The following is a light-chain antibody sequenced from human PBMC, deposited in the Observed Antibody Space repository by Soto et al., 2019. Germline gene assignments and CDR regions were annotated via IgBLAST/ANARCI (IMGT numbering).Light chain of an antibody. Sequence: EIVMTQSPVTLSVSPGERATLSCRASQSVGSNLAWYQQKPGQAPRLLLYGASTRATGIPGRFSGSGSGTEFTLTITSLQSEECAVYYCQQHNYWPSFGQGTKLEFK. CDR2: GAS. CDR3: QQHNYWPS. J-gene: IGKJ2*01. V-gene: IGKV3-15*01. CDR1: QSVGSN.